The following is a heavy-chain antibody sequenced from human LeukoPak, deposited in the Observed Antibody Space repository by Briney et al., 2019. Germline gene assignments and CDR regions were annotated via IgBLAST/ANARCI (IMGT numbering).Heavy chain of an antibody. CDR3: ARDTPTDQNYYYGMDV. CDR1: GYTFTGYY. V-gene: IGHV1-2*06. J-gene: IGHJ6*02. D-gene: IGHD4-11*01. CDR2: INPNSGGT. Sequence: ASVNVSCKASGYTFTGYYMHWVRQAPGQGLEWMGRINPNSGGTNYAQKFQGRVTMTRDTSISTAYMELSRLRSDDTAVYYCARDTPTDQNYYYGMDVWGRGTTVTVSS.